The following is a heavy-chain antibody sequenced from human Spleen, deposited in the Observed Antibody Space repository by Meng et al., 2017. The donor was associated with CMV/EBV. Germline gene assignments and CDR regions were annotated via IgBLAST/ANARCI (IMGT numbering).Heavy chain of an antibody. CDR1: GYSISSGYY. D-gene: IGHD3-10*01. Sequence: GSLRLSCTVSGYSISSGYYWGWIRQSPGKGLEWIGSIYHSGTTHYSPSLKSRVTISVDTSKNQFSLKVSSVTAAETAVYYCARDRSTYYDYWGQGTLVTVSS. CDR3: ARDRSTYYDY. V-gene: IGHV4-38-2*02. CDR2: IYHSGTT. J-gene: IGHJ4*02.